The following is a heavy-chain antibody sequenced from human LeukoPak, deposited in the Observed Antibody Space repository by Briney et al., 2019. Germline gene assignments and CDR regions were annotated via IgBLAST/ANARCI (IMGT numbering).Heavy chain of an antibody. J-gene: IGHJ5*02. CDR3: ARDLWFGELFPNWFDP. CDR1: GGSISSYY. Sequence: SETLSLTCTVSGGSISSYYWGWIRQPAGKGLEWIGRIYTSGSTNYNPSLKSRVTMSVDTSKNQFSLKLSSVTAADTAVYYCARDLWFGELFPNWFDPWGQGTLVTVSS. CDR2: IYTSGST. D-gene: IGHD3-10*01. V-gene: IGHV4-4*07.